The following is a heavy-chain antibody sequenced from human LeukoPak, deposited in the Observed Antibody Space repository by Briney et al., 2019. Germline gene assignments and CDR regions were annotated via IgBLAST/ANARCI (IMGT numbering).Heavy chain of an antibody. J-gene: IGHJ4*02. CDR3: ARDPEVGATVFDY. Sequence: ASVKVSCKASGYTFTSYGISWVRQAPGQGLEWMGRISAYNGNTNYAQKLQGRVTMTTDTSTSIVYMELRSLRSDDTAVYYCARDPEVGATVFDYWGQGTLVTVSS. D-gene: IGHD1-26*01. V-gene: IGHV1-18*01. CDR2: ISAYNGNT. CDR1: GYTFTSYG.